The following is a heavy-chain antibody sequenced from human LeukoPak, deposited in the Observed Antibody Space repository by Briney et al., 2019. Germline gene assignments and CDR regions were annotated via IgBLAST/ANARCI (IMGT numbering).Heavy chain of an antibody. V-gene: IGHV1-2*02. CDR3: ATPVGILTGYYNFDY. CDR2: INPNSGGT. Sequence: GASVKVSCKASGYTFTGYYMHWVRQAPGQGLEWMGWINPNSGGTNYAQKFQGRVTMTRDTSISTAYMELSRLRSDDTAVHYCATPVGILTGYYNFDYWGQGTLVTVSS. D-gene: IGHD3-9*01. J-gene: IGHJ4*02. CDR1: GYTFTGYY.